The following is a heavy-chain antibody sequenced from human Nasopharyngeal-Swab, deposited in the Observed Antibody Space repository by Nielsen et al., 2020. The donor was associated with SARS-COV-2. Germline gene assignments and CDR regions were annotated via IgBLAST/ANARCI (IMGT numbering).Heavy chain of an antibody. CDR1: GYSFRSYG. CDR3: ARDVEEWLVVPSLSFDH. J-gene: IGHJ4*02. V-gene: IGHV1-18*01. Sequence: ASLKVSCKASGYSFRSYGINWVRQAPGQGLEWMGWISVYNADRNYAEKFQGRVSMTTDTSTTTAYMELRSLRSDDTAMYYCARDVEEWLVVPSLSFDHWGQGTLVTVSS. D-gene: IGHD5-18*01. CDR2: ISVYNADR.